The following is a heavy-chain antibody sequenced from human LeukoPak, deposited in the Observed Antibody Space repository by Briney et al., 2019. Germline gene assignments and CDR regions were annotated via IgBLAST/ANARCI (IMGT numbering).Heavy chain of an antibody. CDR3: ARWGRVGATPYYYYGMDV. D-gene: IGHD1-26*01. V-gene: IGHV3-74*01. J-gene: IGHJ6*02. CDR1: RFTFSSYW. Sequence: GRCLRLAWAASRFTFSSYWMRLVRQAAGKWLGWVSRINIDGSRTSYADSVKGRFTISRDNAKNTLYLQMNSLRAEDTAVYYCARWGRVGATPYYYYGMDVWGQGTTVTVSS. CDR2: INIDGSRT.